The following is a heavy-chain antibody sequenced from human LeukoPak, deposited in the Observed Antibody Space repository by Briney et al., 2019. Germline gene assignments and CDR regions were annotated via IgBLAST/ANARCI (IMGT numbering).Heavy chain of an antibody. CDR1: GFTFSSYA. V-gene: IGHV3-23*01. J-gene: IGHJ6*02. Sequence: GGSLRLSCAASGFTFSSYAMSWVRQAPGKGLEWVSAISGSGGSTYYADFVKGRFTISRDNSKNTLYLQMNSLRAEDTAVYYCAKSRGSGSYYNPPDGMDVWGQGTTVTVSS. CDR2: ISGSGGST. CDR3: AKSRGSGSYYNPPDGMDV. D-gene: IGHD3-10*01.